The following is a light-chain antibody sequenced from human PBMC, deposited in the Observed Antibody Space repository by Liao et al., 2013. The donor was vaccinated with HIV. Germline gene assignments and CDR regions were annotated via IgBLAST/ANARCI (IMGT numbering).Light chain of an antibody. Sequence: SYELTQPPSVSVAPGKTARFSCSGTNIGAKSVHWYQQKPGQAPVLVIYSDSDRPSGIPERFSGSNSGNTATLTISGIEAGDEADYYCQVWDSRSNHYVFGPGTKVTVL. CDR2: SDS. J-gene: IGLJ1*01. CDR1: NIGAKS. V-gene: IGLV3-21*01. CDR3: QVWDSRSNHYV.